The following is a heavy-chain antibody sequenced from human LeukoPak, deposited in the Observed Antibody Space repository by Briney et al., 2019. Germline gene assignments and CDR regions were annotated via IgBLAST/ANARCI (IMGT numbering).Heavy chain of an antibody. J-gene: IGHJ4*02. CDR3: ARDFRDSSGYYYPYYFDY. V-gene: IGHV4-61*02. CDR1: GGSISSGTYH. CDR2: IYISGST. D-gene: IGHD3-22*01. Sequence: SETLSLTCTVSGGSISSGTYHWSWIRQPAGKGLEWIGRIYISGSTNYNPSLKSRVAISLDTSKNQFSLNLSSVTAADTAVYYCARDFRDSSGYYYPYYFDYWGQGTLVTVSS.